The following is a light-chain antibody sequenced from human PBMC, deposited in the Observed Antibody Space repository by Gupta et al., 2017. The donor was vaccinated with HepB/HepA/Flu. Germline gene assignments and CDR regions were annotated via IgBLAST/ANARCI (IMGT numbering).Light chain of an antibody. V-gene: IGKV1-39*01. CDR3: QQSVSTPMNT. CDR2: AAS. Sequence: DIQMTQSPSSLSASIGDRVTITCRASQSIITYLNWYQQKPGKAPKLLIYAASSWQSGVPSRFSGSGYGKDFTLTISRRQPEDFATYYCQQSVSTPMNTFGQGTKLEIK. CDR1: QSIITY. J-gene: IGKJ2*01.